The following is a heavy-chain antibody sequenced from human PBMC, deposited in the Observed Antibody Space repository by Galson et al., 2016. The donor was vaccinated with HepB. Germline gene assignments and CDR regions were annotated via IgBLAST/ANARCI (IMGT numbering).Heavy chain of an antibody. V-gene: IGHV4-30-2*01. CDR1: GGSISSGGYT. CDR3: ARTLDYGGHHIDY. Sequence: QLQLQESGSRLVKPSQTLSPPCASPGGSISSGGYTWSWIRQPPEKGLEWIGYISDSGSTSYNPSLNSRLTISIERPKNQFSLKLTSVTAADTAVYYCARTLDYGGHHIDYWGPGILVTVSS. J-gene: IGHJ4*02. CDR2: ISDSGST. D-gene: IGHD4-23*01.